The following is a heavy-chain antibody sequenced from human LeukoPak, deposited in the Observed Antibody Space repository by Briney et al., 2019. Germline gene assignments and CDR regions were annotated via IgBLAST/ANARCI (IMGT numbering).Heavy chain of an antibody. J-gene: IGHJ5*02. CDR1: GYTFTNDG. CDR2: ISGYNGNT. Sequence: GASVKVSCKASGYTFTNDGISWVRQAPRQGLEWMGWISGYNGNTMYSQKLQGRVTMTTDTPTSTAYMELRSLTSDDTAVYYCARSFSASNWLDPWGQGTLVALS. V-gene: IGHV1-18*01. CDR3: ARSFSASNWLDP.